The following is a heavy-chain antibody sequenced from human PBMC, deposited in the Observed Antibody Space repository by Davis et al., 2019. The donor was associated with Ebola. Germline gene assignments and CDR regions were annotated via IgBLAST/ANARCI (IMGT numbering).Heavy chain of an antibody. CDR3: ARGRRWELPGGYYYGMDV. J-gene: IGHJ6*02. Sequence: SVKVSCKASGGTFSSYAISWVRQAPGQGLEWMGGIIPIFGTANYAQKFQGRVTITADESTSTAYMELSSLRSEDTAVYYCARGRRWELPGGYYYGMDVWGQGTTVTVSS. CDR2: IIPIFGTA. CDR1: GGTFSSYA. V-gene: IGHV1-69*13. D-gene: IGHD1-26*01.